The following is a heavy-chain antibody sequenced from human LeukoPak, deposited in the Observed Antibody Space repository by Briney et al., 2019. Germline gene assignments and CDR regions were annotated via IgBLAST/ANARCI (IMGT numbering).Heavy chain of an antibody. CDR1: GFTVSSSY. V-gene: IGHV3-53*01. Sequence: TGGSLRLTCAASGFTVSSSYMSWVRQAPGKGLEWVSLIYSGGVTYYADSVKGRFIISRDNSKNTLFLQMNSLRAEDTAVYYCARAPSGWSDYWYFDLWGRGTLVTVSS. D-gene: IGHD6-19*01. J-gene: IGHJ2*01. CDR2: IYSGGVT. CDR3: ARAPSGWSDYWYFDL.